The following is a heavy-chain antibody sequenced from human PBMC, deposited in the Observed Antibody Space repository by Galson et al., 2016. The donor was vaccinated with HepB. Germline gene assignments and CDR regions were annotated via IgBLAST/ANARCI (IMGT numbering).Heavy chain of an antibody. CDR1: GFTFSRNA. J-gene: IGHJ3*02. CDR3: AREGYGGIDAFDI. CDR2: ISVYNGDT. V-gene: IGHV1-18*01. D-gene: IGHD4-23*01. Sequence: SCAASGFTFSRNALHWVRQAPGQGLEWMGRISVYNGDTSFAQNLQVRATLTTDTSSNTAYMELRSLRPDDTALYYCAREGYGGIDAFDIWGQGTMVIVSS.